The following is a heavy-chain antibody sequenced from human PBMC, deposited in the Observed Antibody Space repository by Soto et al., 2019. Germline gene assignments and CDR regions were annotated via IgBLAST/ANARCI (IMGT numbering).Heavy chain of an antibody. CDR3: ARGLNGYLHYFDY. J-gene: IGHJ4*02. CDR2: INAGNGNT. CDR1: GYTFTSYA. V-gene: IGHV1-3*01. Sequence: GASVKVSCKASGYTFTSYAMYWVRQAPGQRLEWMGWINAGNGNTKYSQKFQGRVTITRDTSASTAYMELSSLRSEDTAVYYCARGLNGYLHYFDYWGQGTPVTVSS. D-gene: IGHD5-18*01.